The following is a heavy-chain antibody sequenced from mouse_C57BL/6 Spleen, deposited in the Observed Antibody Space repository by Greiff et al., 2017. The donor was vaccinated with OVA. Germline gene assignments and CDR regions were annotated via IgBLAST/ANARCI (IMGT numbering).Heavy chain of an antibody. V-gene: IGHV1-19*01. J-gene: IGHJ1*03. D-gene: IGHD1-1*01. CDR2: INPYNGGT. Sequence: EVQLQQPGAELVKPGASVKMSCKASGYTFTDYYMNWVKQSHGKSLEWIGVINPYNGGTSYNQKFKGKATLTVDKSSSTAYMELNSLTSEDSAVYYCARGPFITTVVARYWYFDVWGTGTTVTVSS. CDR1: GYTFTDYY. CDR3: ARGPFITTVVARYWYFDV.